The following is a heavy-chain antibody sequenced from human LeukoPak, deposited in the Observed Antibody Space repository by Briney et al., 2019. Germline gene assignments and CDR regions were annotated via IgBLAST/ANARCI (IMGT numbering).Heavy chain of an antibody. D-gene: IGHD6-19*01. Sequence: GGSLRLSCAASGFTFSTFSNYGMSWVRQAPGKGLEWVSAISDSGGKTCYADSMKGRFTISRDNSKNTLYLQMNSLRAEDTAVYYCAKHGSGRYFDYWGQGTLVTVSS. CDR2: ISDSGGKT. J-gene: IGHJ4*02. CDR3: AKHGSGRYFDY. V-gene: IGHV3-23*01. CDR1: GFTFSTFSNYG.